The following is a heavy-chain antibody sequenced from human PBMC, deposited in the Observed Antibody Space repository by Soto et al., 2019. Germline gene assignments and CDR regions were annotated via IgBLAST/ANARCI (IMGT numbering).Heavy chain of an antibody. Sequence: EVQLVESGGGLVQPGGSLRLSCAASGFTFSSYAMHWVRQAPGKGLEYVSVISSNGGSTYYANSVKGRFTISRDNSKNTLYLQMGSLRAEDTAVYYCARGSNGYHLDYWGQGTLVTVSS. D-gene: IGHD5-12*01. J-gene: IGHJ4*02. CDR1: GFTFSSYA. CDR3: ARGSNGYHLDY. CDR2: ISSNGGST. V-gene: IGHV3-64*01.